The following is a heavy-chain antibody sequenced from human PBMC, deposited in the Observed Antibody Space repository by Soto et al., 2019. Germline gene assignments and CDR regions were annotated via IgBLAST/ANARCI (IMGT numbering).Heavy chain of an antibody. V-gene: IGHV2-5*02. D-gene: IGHD2-15*01. CDR3: AHSECRGADCYWRWYFGR. CDR1: GFSLTTGGVA. J-gene: IGHJ2*01. CDR2: IYWDDDK. Sequence: QITLKESGPTLVKPTQTLTLTCTFSGFSLTTGGVAVCWIRQPPGTALEWHALIYWDDDKRYSPSLKSRMSITKDTSKNLGVLTMSNRDPVDTATYYCAHSECRGADCYWRWYFGRWWRGTLVTVSS.